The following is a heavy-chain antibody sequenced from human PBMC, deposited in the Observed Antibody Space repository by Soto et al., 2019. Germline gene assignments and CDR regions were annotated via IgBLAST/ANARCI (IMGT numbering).Heavy chain of an antibody. Sequence: ASVKVSCKASGYTFTSYDINWVRQATGQGLEWMGWMNPNSGNTGYAQKFQGRVTMTRNTSISTAYMELSSLRSEDTAVYYCSGIRHPPGKGLEWIGYIYNSGTTHYTPSLKSRVTISVDTSKTQFSLKLSSVTAADTAVYYCAIGPRGHSYGSNWFDPWGQG. V-gene: IGHV1-8*01. CDR3: SGIRHPPGKGLEWIGYIYNSGTTHYTPSLKSRVTISVDTSKTQFSLKLSSVTAADTAVYYCAIGPRGHSYGSNWFDP. J-gene: IGHJ5*02. CDR2: MNPNSGNT. D-gene: IGHD6-19*01. CDR1: GYTFTSYD.